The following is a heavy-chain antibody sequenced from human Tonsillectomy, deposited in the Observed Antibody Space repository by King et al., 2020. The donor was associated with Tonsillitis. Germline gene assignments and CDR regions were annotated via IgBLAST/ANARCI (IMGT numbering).Heavy chain of an antibody. CDR1: GFTLSSFW. Sequence: VQLVESGGGLIQPGGSLRLSCAASGFTLSSFWMHWVRQAPGKGPVWVSRINSDGSSTTYADSVKGRFTISRDIAKNTLYLQMNSLRAEDTAVYYAVAGNSSADYWGQGTLVTVSS. V-gene: IGHV3-74*01. J-gene: IGHJ4*02. CDR2: INSDGSST. CDR3: VAGNSSADY. D-gene: IGHD2/OR15-2a*01.